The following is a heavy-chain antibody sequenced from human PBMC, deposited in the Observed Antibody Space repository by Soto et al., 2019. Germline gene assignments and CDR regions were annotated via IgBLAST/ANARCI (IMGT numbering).Heavy chain of an antibody. D-gene: IGHD6-13*01. J-gene: IGHJ6*02. Sequence: ASVKVSCKASGYTFTSYGISWVRQAPGQGLEWMGWISAYNGNTNYAQKIQGRVTMTTDTSTSTAYMELRSLRSDDTAVYYCARGKGSSWYFSHYYYGMDVWGQGTTVTVSS. CDR1: GYTFTSYG. CDR3: ARGKGSSWYFSHYYYGMDV. CDR2: ISAYNGNT. V-gene: IGHV1-18*04.